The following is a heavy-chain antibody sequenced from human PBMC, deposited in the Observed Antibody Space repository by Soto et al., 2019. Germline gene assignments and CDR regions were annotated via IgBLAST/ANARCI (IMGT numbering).Heavy chain of an antibody. V-gene: IGHV1-18*01. CDR1: GYTFTSYG. CDR2: ISAYNGNT. D-gene: IGHD3-3*01. J-gene: IGHJ4*02. Sequence: GASAKVSCTASGYTFTSYGISWVRQAPGQGLEWMGWISAYNGNTNYAQKLQGRVTMTTDTSTSTAYMELRSLRSDDTAVYYCARGTVYDFWSGSNFDYWGQGTLVTVSS. CDR3: ARGTVYDFWSGSNFDY.